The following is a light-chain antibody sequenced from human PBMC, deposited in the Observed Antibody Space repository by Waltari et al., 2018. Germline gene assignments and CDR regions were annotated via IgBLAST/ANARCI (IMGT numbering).Light chain of an antibody. J-gene: IGKJ1*01. CDR2: GAS. Sequence: DIQMTQSPSSLSASVGDRVTITCRSSQSITNYLNWYQQKPRKAPKLLIAGASSLQSWVPSRFSGSGSGTDFTLTISSLQPEDFATYYCQQTYVTPLTFGQGTKVDIK. CDR1: QSITNY. CDR3: QQTYVTPLT. V-gene: IGKV1-39*01.